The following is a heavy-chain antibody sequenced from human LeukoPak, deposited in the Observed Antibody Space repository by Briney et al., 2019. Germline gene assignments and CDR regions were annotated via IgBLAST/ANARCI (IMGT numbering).Heavy chain of an antibody. CDR3: ARRGNYYFDS. V-gene: IGHV5-51*07. Sequence: GESLKISCKGSGYSFTSYWIAWVHQMPGRGLEWMGVIYPGDSDTRYSPSFQGQVTISADKSITTAYLQWSSLKASDTAIYYCARRGNYYFDSWGREPWSPSPQ. CDR1: GYSFTSYW. J-gene: IGHJ4*02. CDR2: IYPGDSDT. D-gene: IGHD3-10*01.